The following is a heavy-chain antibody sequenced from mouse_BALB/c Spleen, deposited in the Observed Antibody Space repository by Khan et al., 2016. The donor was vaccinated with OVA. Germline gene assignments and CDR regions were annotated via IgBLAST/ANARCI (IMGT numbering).Heavy chain of an antibody. CDR3: ARGVRLTY. CDR2: INYSGST. D-gene: IGHD2-14*01. J-gene: IGHJ3*01. V-gene: IGHV3-2*02. Sequence: DVQLQESGPGLVKPSQSLSLTCTVTGYSITSDYAWNWIRQFPGNKLEWMGYINYSGSTSYHPSLKSRISITRDTSKNQFFLQLNSVTTEDTATYYCARGVRLTYWGQGTLVTVSA. CDR1: GYSITSDYA.